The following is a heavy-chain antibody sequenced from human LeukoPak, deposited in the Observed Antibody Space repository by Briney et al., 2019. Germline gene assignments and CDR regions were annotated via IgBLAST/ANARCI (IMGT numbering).Heavy chain of an antibody. CDR3: AKANGMVRGVSSDYFDY. V-gene: IGHV3-9*01. J-gene: IGHJ4*02. Sequence: GRSLRLSCAASGFTFDDYAMHWVRQAPGKGLEWVSGISWNSGSIGYADSVKGRFTISRDNAKNSLYLQMNSLRAEDTALYYCAKANGMVRGVSSDYFDYWGQGTLVTVSS. D-gene: IGHD3-10*01. CDR1: GFTFDDYA. CDR2: ISWNSGSI.